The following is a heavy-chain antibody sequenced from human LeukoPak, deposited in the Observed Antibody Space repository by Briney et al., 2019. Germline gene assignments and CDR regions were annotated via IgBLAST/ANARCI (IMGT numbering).Heavy chain of an antibody. V-gene: IGHV3-21*01. Sequence: PGGSLRLSCAASGFTFSSYSMNWVRQAPGKGLEWVSSITSDSSHIYYADSVKGRFTISRDNAKNSLYLQMNRLRAEDTAVYYCARESGGSYLTGDYWGQGTLVTVSS. CDR1: GFTFSSYS. D-gene: IGHD1-26*01. J-gene: IGHJ4*02. CDR3: ARESGGSYLTGDY. CDR2: ITSDSSHI.